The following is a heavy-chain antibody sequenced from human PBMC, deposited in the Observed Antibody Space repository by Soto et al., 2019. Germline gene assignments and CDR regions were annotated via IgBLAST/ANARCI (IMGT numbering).Heavy chain of an antibody. CDR2: IIPLFGTA. D-gene: IGHD3-10*01. V-gene: IGHV1-69*13. CDR3: ATELGENPASPFDA. Sequence: ASVKVSCKASGVTFSSETLGWVRQAPGQGLERVGGIIPLFGTASYAQKFQGRVTITADESTSTVYMELSSLRSDDTAVYFCATELGENPASPFDAWGQGTLVTVSS. J-gene: IGHJ4*02. CDR1: GVTFSSET.